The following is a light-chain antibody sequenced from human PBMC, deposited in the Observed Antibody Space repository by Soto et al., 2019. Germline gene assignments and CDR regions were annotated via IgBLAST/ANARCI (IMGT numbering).Light chain of an antibody. CDR2: SNN. V-gene: IGLV1-47*02. Sequence: QSVLTHPPSASGTPGQRVTISCSGSSSNIGSIYVYWYQQLPGTAPKLLLYSNNQRPSGVLDRFSGSKSGTSASLAISGLRSDDEADYYCAAWDDALSDVVIGGGTKLTVL. J-gene: IGLJ2*01. CDR1: SSNIGSIY. CDR3: AAWDDALSDVV.